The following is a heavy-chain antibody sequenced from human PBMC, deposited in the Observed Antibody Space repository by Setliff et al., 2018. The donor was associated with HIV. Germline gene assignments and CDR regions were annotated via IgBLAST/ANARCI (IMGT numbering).Heavy chain of an antibody. D-gene: IGHD6-6*01. CDR1: GGSISGQY. J-gene: IGHJ5*02. CDR3: ARRSIAVREAQFDP. CDR2: IYSSGTT. Sequence: ETLSLPCTVSGGSISGQYWSWFRQPPGKNMEWIASIYSSGTTNYNPSLRSRVIIAVGTPRNQFSLRVTSVTAADTALYYCARRSIAVREAQFDPWGQGTQVTVSS. V-gene: IGHV4-59*11.